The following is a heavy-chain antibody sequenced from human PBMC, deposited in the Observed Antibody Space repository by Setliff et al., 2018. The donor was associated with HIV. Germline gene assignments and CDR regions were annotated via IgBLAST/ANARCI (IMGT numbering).Heavy chain of an antibody. V-gene: IGHV4-30-2*01. CDR1: GGSISSGGYS. CDR2: IYHSGNT. D-gene: IGHD3-10*01. J-gene: IGHJ4*01. Sequence: PSETLSLTCAVSGGSISSGGYSWSWIRQPPGKGLEWIGYIYHSGNTYYNPSLKSRVTISVDRSKNQFSLKLSSVTAADTAVYYCARGGVLLRFGEPKPYYFDYWG. CDR3: ARGGVLLRFGEPKPYYFDY.